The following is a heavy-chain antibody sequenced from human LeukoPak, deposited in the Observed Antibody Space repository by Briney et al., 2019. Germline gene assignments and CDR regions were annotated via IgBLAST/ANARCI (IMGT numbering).Heavy chain of an antibody. CDR3: ARAYRGYYGSGSYYNDAFDI. CDR1: GFAFSSYD. D-gene: IGHD3-10*01. CDR2: IGTAGDT. J-gene: IGHJ3*02. Sequence: PGGSLRLSCAASGFAFSSYDMHWVRQATGKGLEWVSAIGTAGDTYYPGSMKGRFTISRENAKNSLYLQMNSLRAGDTAVYYCARAYRGYYGSGSYYNDAFDIWGQGTMVTVSS. V-gene: IGHV3-13*04.